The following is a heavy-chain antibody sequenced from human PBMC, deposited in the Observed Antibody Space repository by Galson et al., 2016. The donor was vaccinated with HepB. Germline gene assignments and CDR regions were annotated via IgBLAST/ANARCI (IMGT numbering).Heavy chain of an antibody. Sequence: SLRLSCAASGLTFGDYAMSWFRQAPGKGLEWVGFIRSKAYGGTTEYAASVKGRFTISRDDSKSIASLQMNSLKTEDTAVYYCTSRYCSSTSCYWFDPWGQGTRVTVSS. CDR3: TSRYCSSTSCYWFDP. V-gene: IGHV3-49*03. CDR1: GLTFGDYA. J-gene: IGHJ5*02. D-gene: IGHD2-2*01. CDR2: IRSKAYGGTT.